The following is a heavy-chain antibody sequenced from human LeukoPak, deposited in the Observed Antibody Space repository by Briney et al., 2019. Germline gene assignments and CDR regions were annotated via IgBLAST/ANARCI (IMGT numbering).Heavy chain of an antibody. Sequence: GGSLRLSCAASGFGFSGYGMHWVRQAPGKGLEWVTFIRYDGTQIYYADSVKGRFTISRDNSRNRLYLQTNSLRAEDTAVYYCAADPDCSDVACPIDYWGQGTLVIVSS. CDR2: IRYDGTQI. V-gene: IGHV3-30*02. J-gene: IGHJ4*02. CDR1: GFGFSGYG. D-gene: IGHD2-15*01. CDR3: AADPDCSDVACPIDY.